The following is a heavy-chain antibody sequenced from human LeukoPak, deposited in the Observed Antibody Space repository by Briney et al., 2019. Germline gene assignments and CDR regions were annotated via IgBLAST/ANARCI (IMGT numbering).Heavy chain of an antibody. D-gene: IGHD2-15*01. V-gene: IGHV4-39*07. CDR3: ATLRYCSGGSCYPKYFHH. Sequence: SETLSLTCTVSGGTISSSSYYWGWIRQPPGKGLEWIGSISYSGSTYYNPSLKSRVTISVDTSKNQFSLKLSSVTAADTAVYYCATLRYCSGGSCYPKYFHHWGQGTLVTVSS. CDR2: ISYSGST. CDR1: GGTISSSSYY. J-gene: IGHJ1*01.